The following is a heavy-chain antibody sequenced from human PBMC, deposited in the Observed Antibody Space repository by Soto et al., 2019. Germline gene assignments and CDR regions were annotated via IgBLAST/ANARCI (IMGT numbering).Heavy chain of an antibody. CDR3: ARREIQGPIDY. D-gene: IGHD1-26*01. CDR1: GGSITSGTYYW. V-gene: IGHV4-28*01. Sequence: PSETLSLTCTVSGGSITSGTYYWGGWIRQPPGKGLEWIGYIYYSGTTYYNPSLKSRVTMSVDTSKNQFSLKLTSVTAVDTAVYYCARREIQGPIDYWGQGTLVTVSS. CDR2: IYYSGTT. J-gene: IGHJ4*02.